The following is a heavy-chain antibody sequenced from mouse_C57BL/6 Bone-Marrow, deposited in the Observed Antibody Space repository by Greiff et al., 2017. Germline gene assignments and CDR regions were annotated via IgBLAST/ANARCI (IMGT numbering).Heavy chain of an antibody. J-gene: IGHJ3*01. D-gene: IGHD2-5*01. Sequence: VMLVESGPGLVAPSQSLSITCTVSGFSLTSYGVDWVRQPPGKGLEWLGVIWGGGSTNYNSALMSRLSISKDNSKSQVFLKMNSLQTDDTAMYYCANLYYSNYEAWLAYWGQGTLVTVSA. CDR3: ANLYYSNYEAWLAY. CDR2: IWGGGST. V-gene: IGHV2-9*01. CDR1: GFSLTSYG.